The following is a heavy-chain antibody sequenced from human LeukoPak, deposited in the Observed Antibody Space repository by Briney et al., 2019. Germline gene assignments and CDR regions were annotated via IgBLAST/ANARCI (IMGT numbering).Heavy chain of an antibody. D-gene: IGHD4-17*01. Sequence: PGGSLTLSCAASGFTFSTYWMHWVRQAPGKGLVWVARIKGDGSSTIYADSVKGRFTISSDNSKNTLYLQTSSLRAEDTAVYYCARASTTVPNLLDHWGRGTLVTVSS. J-gene: IGHJ4*02. CDR1: GFTFSTYW. CDR2: IKGDGSST. V-gene: IGHV3-74*01. CDR3: ARASTTVPNLLDH.